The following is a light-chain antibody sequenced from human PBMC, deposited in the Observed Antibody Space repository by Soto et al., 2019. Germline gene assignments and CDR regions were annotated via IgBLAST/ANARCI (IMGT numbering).Light chain of an antibody. CDR2: GAS. CDR1: QSVRSSY. J-gene: IGKJ1*01. CDR3: QQYGSSPRT. V-gene: IGKV3-20*01. Sequence: EIVLTQSPGTLSLSPGERATISCRASQSVRSSYLAWYQQKPGQAPRLLIYGASSRAPGIPDRFGGSGSGTDFTLTISRLEPEDFAVYYCQQYGSSPRTFGQGTKVEVK.